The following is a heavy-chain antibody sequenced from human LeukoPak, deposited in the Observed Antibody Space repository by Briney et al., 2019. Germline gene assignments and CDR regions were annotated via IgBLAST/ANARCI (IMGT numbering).Heavy chain of an antibody. CDR1: GFTFNNHA. V-gene: IGHV3-23*01. CDR2: INGNGAST. D-gene: IGHD5-18*01. CDR3: AKDQGYSYYYLDY. Sequence: PGGSLRLSCAGSGFTFNNHAMSWVRQAPGKGLKWVSGINGNGASTYYSDSVKGRFTISRDNSKNTLYLQMSSLRAEDTAIYYCAKDQGYSYYYLDYWGQGTLVTVSS. J-gene: IGHJ4*02.